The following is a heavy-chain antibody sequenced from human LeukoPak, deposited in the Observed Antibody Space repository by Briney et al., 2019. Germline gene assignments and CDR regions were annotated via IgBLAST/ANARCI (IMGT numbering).Heavy chain of an antibody. Sequence: GGSLRLYCAASGFTVSSNYMSWVRQAPGKGLVWCSVIYSGGSTYYADSVKGRFTISRDNSKNTLYLQMNSLRAEDTAVYYCASSIVVVPAAVFDYWGQGTLVTVSS. CDR3: ASSIVVVPAAVFDY. D-gene: IGHD2-2*01. CDR2: IYSGGST. J-gene: IGHJ4*02. V-gene: IGHV3-66*01. CDR1: GFTVSSNY.